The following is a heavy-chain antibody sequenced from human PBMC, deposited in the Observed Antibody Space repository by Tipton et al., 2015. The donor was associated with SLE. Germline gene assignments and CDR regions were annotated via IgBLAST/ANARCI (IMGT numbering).Heavy chain of an antibody. J-gene: IGHJ5*02. CDR2: IYYTGST. CDR1: GGSVSNFY. D-gene: IGHD4/OR15-4a*01. CDR3: SRGGAISKWLDP. V-gene: IGHV4-59*02. Sequence: TLSLTCTVSGGSVSNFYWSWIRQPPGKGLEWIGYIYYTGSTNYSPPLKGRVTMSVDTSKNQFSLRLTSVTAADTAIYYCSRGGAISKWLDPWGQGTLVTVSS.